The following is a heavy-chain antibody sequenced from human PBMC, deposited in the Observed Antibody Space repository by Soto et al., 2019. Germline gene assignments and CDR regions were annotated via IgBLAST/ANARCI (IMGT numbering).Heavy chain of an antibody. CDR1: GGTFSSYT. Sequence: GASVKVSCKASGGTFSSYTISWVRQAPGQGLEWMGRIIPILGIANYAQKFQGRVTITADKSTSTAYMELSSLRSEDTAVYYCARGEDIVVVVGPNWFDPWGQGTLVTVSS. CDR3: ARGEDIVVVVGPNWFDP. D-gene: IGHD2-15*01. CDR2: IIPILGIA. J-gene: IGHJ5*02. V-gene: IGHV1-69*02.